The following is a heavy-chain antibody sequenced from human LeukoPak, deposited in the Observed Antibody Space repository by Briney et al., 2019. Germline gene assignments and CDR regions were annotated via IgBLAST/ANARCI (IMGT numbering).Heavy chain of an antibody. CDR2: IYTSGST. D-gene: IGHD3-22*01. V-gene: IGHV4-4*07. CDR1: GGSISTYY. Sequence: PSETLSLTCTVSGGSISTYYWSWIRQPAGKGLEWIGRIYTSGSTNYNPSPKSRVTMSVDTSDNQFSLRLSSVTAADTAVYYCARDSYDSSGITIHYYMDVWGKGITVTVSS. J-gene: IGHJ6*03. CDR3: ARDSYDSSGITIHYYMDV.